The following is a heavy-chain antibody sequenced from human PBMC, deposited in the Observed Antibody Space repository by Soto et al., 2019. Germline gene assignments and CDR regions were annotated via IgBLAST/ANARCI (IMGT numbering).Heavy chain of an antibody. Sequence: QVQLQESGPGLVKPSQTLSLTCTVSGGSISSGDYYWSWIRQHPGKGLEWIGYIYYSGSSYYNPSLKSRVTISVDTSKNQFSLELSSVTAADTAVYYCARGVGGYCSGGSCYGAGWFDPWGQGTLVTVSS. CDR1: GGSISSGDYY. D-gene: IGHD2-15*01. CDR3: ARGVGGYCSGGSCYGAGWFDP. J-gene: IGHJ5*02. CDR2: IYYSGSS. V-gene: IGHV4-31*03.